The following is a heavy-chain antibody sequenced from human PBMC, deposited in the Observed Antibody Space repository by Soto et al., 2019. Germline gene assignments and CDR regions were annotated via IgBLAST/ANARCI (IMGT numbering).Heavy chain of an antibody. CDR2: IIPIFGTA. CDR1: GGTFSSYA. D-gene: IGHD3-10*01. Sequence: ASVKVSCKASGGTFSSYAISWVRQAPGQGLEWMGGIIPIFGTANYAQKFQGRVTITADESTSTAYMELSSLRSEDTAVYYCARTVWYGARAFDICGEGTMVTVSS. CDR3: ARTVWYGARAFDI. J-gene: IGHJ3*02. V-gene: IGHV1-69*13.